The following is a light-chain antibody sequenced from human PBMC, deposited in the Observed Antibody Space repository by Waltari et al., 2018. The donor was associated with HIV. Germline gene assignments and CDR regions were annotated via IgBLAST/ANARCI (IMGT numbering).Light chain of an antibody. CDR2: TNN. J-gene: IGLJ3*02. Sequence: QSVLTQPPSASGTPGQRVTISCSGSSSNIGFNIVNWYQQLPGAAPKLLIYTNNQRPSGVPDRFSGSKSGTSASLAISGLQYEDEADYYCAAWDDSLNGLVFGGGTKLTVL. CDR3: AAWDDSLNGLV. V-gene: IGLV1-44*01. CDR1: SSNIGFNI.